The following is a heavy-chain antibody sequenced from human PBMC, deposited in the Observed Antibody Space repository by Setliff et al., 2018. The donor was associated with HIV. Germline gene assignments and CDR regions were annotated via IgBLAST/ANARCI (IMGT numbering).Heavy chain of an antibody. CDR2: ISGHNGYT. Sequence: ASVKVSCKASGYTFTNYGISWVRQAPGQGLEWMGWISGHNGYTNYAQKVQDRVTMTTDTSTSTAYMELRGLRSDDTAVYYCARGVPDFWSGYFDNWGQGTLVTVSS. V-gene: IGHV1-18*01. CDR3: ARGVPDFWSGYFDN. D-gene: IGHD3-3*01. J-gene: IGHJ4*02. CDR1: GYTFTNYG.